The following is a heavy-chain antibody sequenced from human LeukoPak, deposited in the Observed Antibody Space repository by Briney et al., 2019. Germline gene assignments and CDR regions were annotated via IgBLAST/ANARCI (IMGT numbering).Heavy chain of an antibody. J-gene: IGHJ4*02. CDR2: ISSSSSTI. CDR3: ARGGDYGDY. V-gene: IGHV3-48*01. CDR1: GFTFSSYS. D-gene: IGHD4-17*01. Sequence: GTSLRLSCAASGFTFSSYSMNWVRQAPGKGLEWVSYISSSSSTIYYADSVKGRFTISRDNAKNSLYLQMNSLRAEDTAVYYCARGGDYGDYWGQGTLVTVSS.